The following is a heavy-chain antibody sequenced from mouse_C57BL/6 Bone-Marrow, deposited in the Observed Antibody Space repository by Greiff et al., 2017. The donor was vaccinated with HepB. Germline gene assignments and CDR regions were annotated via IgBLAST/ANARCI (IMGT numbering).Heavy chain of an antibody. Sequence: QAQLQQSGAELARPGASVKLSCKASGYTFTSYGISWVKQRTGQGLEWIGEIYPRSGNTYYNEKFKGKATLTADKSSSTAYMELRSLTSEDSAVYFCARKIYYGYGGFAYWGQGTLVTVSA. J-gene: IGHJ3*01. CDR3: ARKIYYGYGGFAY. D-gene: IGHD2-2*01. V-gene: IGHV1-81*01. CDR2: IYPRSGNT. CDR1: GYTFTSYG.